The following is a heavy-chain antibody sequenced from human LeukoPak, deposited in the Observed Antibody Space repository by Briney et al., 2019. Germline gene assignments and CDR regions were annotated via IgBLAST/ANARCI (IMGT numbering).Heavy chain of an antibody. CDR3: ARMYSSSGDYYYGMDV. Sequence: ASVKVSCKASGYTFTSYYMHWVRQAPGQGLEWMGIINPSGGSTSYAQKFQGRVTMTRDTSTSTVYMELGSLRSEDTAVYYCARMYSSSGDYYYGMDVWGQGTTVTVSS. V-gene: IGHV1-46*01. CDR2: INPSGGST. J-gene: IGHJ6*02. CDR1: GYTFTSYY. D-gene: IGHD6-6*01.